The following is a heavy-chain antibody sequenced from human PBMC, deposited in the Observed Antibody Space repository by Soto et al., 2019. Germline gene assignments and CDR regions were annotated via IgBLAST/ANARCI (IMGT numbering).Heavy chain of an antibody. V-gene: IGHV1-69*18. Sequence: QVQLVQSGAEVKKPGSSVKVSCKASGGTFSSYVFSWVRQAPGQGLEWMGRIVPFSGTTNFAQNFQDRVSITADESTSTAYMELSSLRSDDTAIYYCARPPAASLFDFWGQGTLVTVSS. CDR1: GGTFSSYV. J-gene: IGHJ4*02. D-gene: IGHD2-2*01. CDR2: IVPFSGTT. CDR3: ARPPAASLFDF.